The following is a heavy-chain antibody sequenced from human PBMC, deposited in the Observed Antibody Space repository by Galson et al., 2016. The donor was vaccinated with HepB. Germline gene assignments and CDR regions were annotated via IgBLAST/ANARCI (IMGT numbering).Heavy chain of an antibody. CDR2: MNPSSANT. CDR1: GYPFTTYD. V-gene: IGHV1-8*01. Sequence: SVKVSCKASGYPFTTYDINWVRQATGQGPEWMGWMNPSSANTGYAQTFQGRVTMTRDTSISTAYMELGSLRSEDTAVYYCATWRKRGDKNDVFDMWGQGTMVTASS. D-gene: IGHD3-10*01. J-gene: IGHJ3*02. CDR3: ATWRKRGDKNDVFDM.